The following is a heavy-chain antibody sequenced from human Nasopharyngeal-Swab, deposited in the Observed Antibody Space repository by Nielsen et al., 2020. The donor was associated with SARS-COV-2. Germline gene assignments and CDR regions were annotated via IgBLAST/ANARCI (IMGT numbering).Heavy chain of an antibody. V-gene: IGHV4-39*01. CDR2: VYYGGNT. D-gene: IGHD6-6*01. Sequence: RLVQGKGLEWIGSVYYGGNTYYNPSLKSRVTISVDTSKNQFSLKLASVTAADTAVYYCAGLAAHGYFYYYYGMDVWGQGTTVTVSS. CDR3: AGLAAHGYFYYYYGMDV. J-gene: IGHJ6*02.